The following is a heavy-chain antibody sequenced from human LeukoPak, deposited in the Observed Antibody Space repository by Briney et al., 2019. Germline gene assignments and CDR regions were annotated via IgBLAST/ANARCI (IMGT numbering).Heavy chain of an antibody. CDR2: INAGNGNT. CDR1: GYTFTSYA. V-gene: IGHV1-3*01. Sequence: GASVKVSCKASGYTFTSYAMHWVRQAPGQRLEWMGWINAGNGNTKYSQKFQGRVTITRDTSASTAYMELSSLRSEDTAVYYCASSILLWFGESNNWFDPWGQGTLVTVSS. CDR3: ASSILLWFGESNNWFDP. D-gene: IGHD3-10*01. J-gene: IGHJ5*02.